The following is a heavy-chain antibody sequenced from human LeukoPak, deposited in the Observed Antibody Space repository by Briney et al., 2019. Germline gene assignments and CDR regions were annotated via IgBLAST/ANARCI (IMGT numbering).Heavy chain of an antibody. J-gene: IGHJ4*02. Sequence: SETLSLTCTVSGGSVTSVNYYWTWIRQPPGKRLEWIGYIYYTGSTNYNPSLKSRVTISVDTSKNQFSLKLTSVTAADTVVYYCAGVSRRHLDYWGQGILVTVSS. CDR3: AGVSRRHLDY. V-gene: IGHV4-61*01. CDR1: GGSVTSVNYY. CDR2: IYYTGST.